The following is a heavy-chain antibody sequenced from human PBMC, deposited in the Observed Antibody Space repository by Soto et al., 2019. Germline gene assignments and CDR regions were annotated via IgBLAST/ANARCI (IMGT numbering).Heavy chain of an antibody. Sequence: SETLSLTCTVSGDSIISSDFYWGWVRQPPGKGLEWIGSIFHLGSSYYNPSLKSRVTMSVDTSKNQFSLRLRSVTAADTALYFCARHSLALRKNNWFDPWGQGIMVTVSS. CDR2: IFHLGSS. CDR3: ARHSLALRKNNWFDP. V-gene: IGHV4-39*01. D-gene: IGHD3-3*02. CDR1: GDSIISSDFY. J-gene: IGHJ5*02.